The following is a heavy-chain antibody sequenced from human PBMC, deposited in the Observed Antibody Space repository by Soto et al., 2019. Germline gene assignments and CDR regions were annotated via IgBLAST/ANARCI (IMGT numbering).Heavy chain of an antibody. CDR3: ARPPGYISDWYYFDL. Sequence: GASVKVSCKASGYTFIDYYMHWVRQAPGQGFEWMGRISPRSGGTNYAQKFQGRVTMTWDTSLNTAYMELSSLITEDTAVYYCARPPGYISDWYYFDLWGQGTLVTVSS. CDR1: GYTFIDYY. D-gene: IGHD3-9*01. CDR2: ISPRSGGT. J-gene: IGHJ4*02. V-gene: IGHV1-2*02.